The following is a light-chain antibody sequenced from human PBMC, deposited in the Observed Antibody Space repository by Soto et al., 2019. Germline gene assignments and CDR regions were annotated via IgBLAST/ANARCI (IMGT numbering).Light chain of an antibody. J-gene: IGLJ1*01. CDR2: EVT. V-gene: IGLV2-8*01. Sequence: QSALTQPPSASGSPGESVTISCTGSGSDVGFYNYVSWYQQHPGKVPKLIIYEVTKRPSGVPDRFYGSKSGNTASLTVSGIQAEDEAGSYCSSYAGTNNHHAFGTGTKLTVL. CDR3: SSYAGTNNHHA. CDR1: GSDVGFYNY.